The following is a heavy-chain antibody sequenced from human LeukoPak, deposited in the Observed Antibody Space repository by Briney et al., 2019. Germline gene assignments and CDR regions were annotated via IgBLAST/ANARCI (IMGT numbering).Heavy chain of an antibody. CDR3: AGYARGPLD. V-gene: IGHV3-7*01. CDR1: GFTFSNYW. CDR2: IKEDGSEK. J-gene: IGHJ4*02. Sequence: PGGSLRLSCAASGFTFSNYWMSWVRQAPGKGLECVANIKEDGSEKNYVDSVKGRFTTSRDNAKNSLYLQMNSLRAEDTAVYYCAGYARGPLDWGQGTLVTVSS. D-gene: IGHD6-6*01.